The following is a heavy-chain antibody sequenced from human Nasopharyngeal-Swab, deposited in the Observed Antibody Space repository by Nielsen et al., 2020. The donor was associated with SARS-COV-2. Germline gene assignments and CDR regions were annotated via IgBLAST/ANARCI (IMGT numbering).Heavy chain of an antibody. CDR3: ASGTVAATPYYYYGMDV. D-gene: IGHD2-15*01. V-gene: IGHV3-64*01. J-gene: IGHJ6*02. Sequence: EGSLRLSCAASGFTFSSYAMHWVRQAPGQGLEYVSAISSNGGSTYYANSVKGRFTISRDNSKNTLYLQMGSLRAEDMAVYYCASGTVAATPYYYYGMDVWGQGTTVTVSS. CDR2: ISSNGGST. CDR1: GFTFSSYA.